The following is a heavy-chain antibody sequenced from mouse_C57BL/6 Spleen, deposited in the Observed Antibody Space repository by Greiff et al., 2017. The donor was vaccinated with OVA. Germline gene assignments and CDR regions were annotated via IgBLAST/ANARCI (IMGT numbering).Heavy chain of an antibody. D-gene: IGHD2-3*01. Sequence: QVQLQQPGAELVMPGASVKLSCKASGYTFTSYWMHWVKQRPGQGLEWIGEIDPSDSYTNYNQKFKGKSTLTVDKSSSTAYMQLSSLTSEDSAVYYCARFDGYYFDYWGQGTTLTVSS. CDR3: ARFDGYYFDY. J-gene: IGHJ2*01. CDR1: GYTFTSYW. V-gene: IGHV1-69*01. CDR2: IDPSDSYT.